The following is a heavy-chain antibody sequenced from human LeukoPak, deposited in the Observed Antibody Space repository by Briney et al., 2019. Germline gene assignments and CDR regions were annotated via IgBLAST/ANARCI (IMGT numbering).Heavy chain of an antibody. V-gene: IGHV3-33*01. CDR1: GFTFSSYG. J-gene: IGHJ4*02. CDR3: ARSHNRIAAAGMDY. Sequence: GGSLRLSCAASGFTFSSYGMHWVRQAPGKGLEWVAVIWYDGSNKYYADSVKGRFTISRDNSKNTLYLQMNSLRAEDTAVYYCARSHNRIAAAGMDYWGQGTLVTVSS. D-gene: IGHD6-13*01. CDR2: IWYDGSNK.